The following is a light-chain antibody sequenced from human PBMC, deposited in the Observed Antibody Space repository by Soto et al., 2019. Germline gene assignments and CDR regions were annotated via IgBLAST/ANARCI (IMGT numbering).Light chain of an antibody. CDR2: DVS. J-gene: IGLJ1*01. V-gene: IGLV2-14*03. CDR1: NSDVGGYTY. CDR3: SLYTSSSTPYV. Sequence: QSALTQPASVSGSPGQSITISCTGTNSDVGGYTYVSWYQQHPGKAPKLMIYDVSNRPSGVSNRFSGSKSGNTASLTISGLQADDEADYYCSLYTSSSTPYVFGTGTKLTVL.